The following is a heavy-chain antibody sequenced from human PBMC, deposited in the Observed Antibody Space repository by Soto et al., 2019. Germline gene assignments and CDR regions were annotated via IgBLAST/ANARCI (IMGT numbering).Heavy chain of an antibody. V-gene: IGHV3-21*01. J-gene: IGHJ4*02. Sequence: GGSLRLSCAASGFTFSSYSMNWVRQAPGKGLEWVSSISSSSSYIYYADSVKGRFTISRDNAKNSLYLQMNSLRAEDTAVYYCARHYPIGNNWNYFDYWGQGTLVTVSS. CDR1: GFTFSSYS. CDR3: ARHYPIGNNWNYFDY. D-gene: IGHD1-1*01. CDR2: ISSSSSYI.